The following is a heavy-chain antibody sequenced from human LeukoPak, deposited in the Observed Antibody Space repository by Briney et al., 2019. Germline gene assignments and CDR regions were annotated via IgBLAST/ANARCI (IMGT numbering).Heavy chain of an antibody. Sequence: GGSLRLSCAASGFTFDDYTMHWVRQAPGKGLEWVSLISWDGGSTYYADSVKGRFTISRDNSKNSLYLQMNSLRTEDTALCYCAKDNCGGDCYPGGYDYWGQGTLVTVSS. D-gene: IGHD2-21*02. CDR1: GFTFDDYT. CDR3: AKDNCGGDCYPGGYDY. CDR2: ISWDGGST. J-gene: IGHJ4*02. V-gene: IGHV3-43*01.